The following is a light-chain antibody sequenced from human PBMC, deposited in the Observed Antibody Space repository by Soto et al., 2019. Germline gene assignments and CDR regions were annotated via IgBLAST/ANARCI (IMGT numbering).Light chain of an antibody. CDR3: SSYTSRSTLV. J-gene: IGLJ2*01. V-gene: IGLV2-14*01. Sequence: QPVLTQPASVSGSPGQSITISCTGTSSDVGGYNYVSWYQQHPGKAPKLMIYDVSDRPSGVSSRFSGSKSGNTASLTISGLQAEDEADYYCSSYTSRSTLVFGGGTKLTVL. CDR2: DVS. CDR1: SSDVGGYNY.